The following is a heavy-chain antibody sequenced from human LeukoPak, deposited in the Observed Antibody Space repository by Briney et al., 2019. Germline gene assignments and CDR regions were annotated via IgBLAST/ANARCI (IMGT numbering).Heavy chain of an antibody. CDR1: GFTFSNYG. J-gene: IGHJ4*02. CDR2: ISGSGDNT. V-gene: IGHV3-23*01. Sequence: GGSLRLSCAASGFTFSNYGMNWVRQGPGKGLDWVSAISGSGDNTYYADSVKGRFTISRDNSKNTLYLQMNSLRAEDTAVYYCAKERGKYHPFDYWGQGTLVTVSS. CDR3: AKERGKYHPFDY. D-gene: IGHD2-2*01.